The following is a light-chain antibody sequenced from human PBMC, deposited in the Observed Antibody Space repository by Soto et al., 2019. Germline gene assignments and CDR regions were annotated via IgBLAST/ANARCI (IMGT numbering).Light chain of an antibody. CDR1: SSDFGRYNF. CDR3: CSFTGSNTHV. J-gene: IGLJ1*01. CDR2: EVN. V-gene: IGLV2-23*02. Sequence: QSALTQPPSVSGSPGQSITISCTGTSSDFGRYNFVSWYQHHPGKAPKLIIYEVNNRPSGVPDRFSGSKSGNTASLTISGLQAEDEADYYCCSFTGSNTHVFGTGTKLTVL.